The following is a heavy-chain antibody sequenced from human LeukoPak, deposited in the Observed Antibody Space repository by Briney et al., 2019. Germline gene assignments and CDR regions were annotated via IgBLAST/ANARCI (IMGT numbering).Heavy chain of an antibody. Sequence: PGGSLRLSCAASGFSVTEKYMTWVRQAPGKGLEWVSVVYSETSTHYADSVQGRFTIFRDFSKNTLYLQMNSLRAEDTAVYYCASVLWSENAEYFQHWGQGTLVTVSS. CDR1: GFSVTEKY. D-gene: IGHD3-3*01. CDR2: VYSETST. J-gene: IGHJ1*01. V-gene: IGHV3-66*01. CDR3: ASVLWSENAEYFQH.